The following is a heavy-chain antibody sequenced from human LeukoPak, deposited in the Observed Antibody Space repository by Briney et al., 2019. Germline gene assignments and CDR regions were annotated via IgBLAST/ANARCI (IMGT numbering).Heavy chain of an antibody. CDR2: IYYSGST. CDR3: ARARDSSSWYDY. V-gene: IGHV4-39*07. Sequence: SETLSLTCTVSGGSISSSSYYWGWIRQPPGKGLEWIGSIYYSGSTNYNPSLKSRVTISVDTSKNQFSLKLSSVTAADTAVYYCARARDSSSWYDYWGQGTLVTVSS. D-gene: IGHD6-13*01. J-gene: IGHJ4*02. CDR1: GGSISSSSYY.